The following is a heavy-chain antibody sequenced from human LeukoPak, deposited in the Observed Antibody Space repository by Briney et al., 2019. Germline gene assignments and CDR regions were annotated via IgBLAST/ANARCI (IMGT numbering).Heavy chain of an antibody. V-gene: IGHV3-23*01. CDR1: GFTFSSYA. J-gene: IGHJ4*02. D-gene: IGHD1-1*01. Sequence: GGSLRLSCAASGFTFSSYAMSWVRQAPGKGLEWVSAISGSGGSTYYADSVKGRFTISRDNSKNTLYLQMNSLRAEDTAVYYCAKAFYPGEGTYYFDYWGQETLVTVSS. CDR2: ISGSGGST. CDR3: AKAFYPGEGTYYFDY.